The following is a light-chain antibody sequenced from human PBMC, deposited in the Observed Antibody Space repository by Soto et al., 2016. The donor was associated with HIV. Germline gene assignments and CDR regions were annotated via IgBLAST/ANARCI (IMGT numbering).Light chain of an antibody. Sequence: DIQMTQSPSSLSASVGDRVTITCRASQSISIYLNWYQQKPGKAPKLLIYAASSLQSGVPSRFSGSGSETDFTLTISSLQPEDFATYYCQQSYSTPLTLGGGTKVEIK. J-gene: IGKJ4*01. CDR2: AAS. V-gene: IGKV1-39*01. CDR3: QQSYSTPLT. CDR1: QSISIY.